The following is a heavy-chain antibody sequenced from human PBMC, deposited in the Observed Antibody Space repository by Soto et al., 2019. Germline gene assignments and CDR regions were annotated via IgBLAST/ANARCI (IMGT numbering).Heavy chain of an antibody. CDR2: IYPGDSDT. V-gene: IGHV5-51*01. D-gene: IGHD5-12*01. CDR3: ARYSGYDPNRAMPGGYYFDY. J-gene: IGHJ4*02. CDR1: GYSFPTYW. Sequence: GESLNISCRGFGYSFPTYWIGWLRQMPGKGLELMGIIYPGDSDTRYSPSFQGQVTFSADKSITTAYMQWSSLKASDTAMYYCARYSGYDPNRAMPGGYYFDYWGLGTLVTVSS.